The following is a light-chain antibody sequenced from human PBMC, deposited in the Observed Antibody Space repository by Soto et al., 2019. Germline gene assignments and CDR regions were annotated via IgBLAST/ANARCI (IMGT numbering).Light chain of an antibody. CDR3: QSYDSSLSGWL. J-gene: IGLJ3*02. CDR1: TSDIGSYNL. CDR2: EGN. V-gene: IGLV2-14*02. Sequence: QSALTQPASVSGSPGQSITVSCTGTTSDIGSYNLVSWYQQRPGKAPKLVIYEGNKRPSGVSSRFSGSKSGNTASLTISGLQAEDEADYYCQSYDSSLSGWLFGGGTKLTVL.